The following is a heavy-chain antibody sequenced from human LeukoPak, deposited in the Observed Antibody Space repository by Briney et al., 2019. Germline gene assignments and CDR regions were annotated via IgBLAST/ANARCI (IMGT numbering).Heavy chain of an antibody. CDR1: GAPITTSNHY. D-gene: IGHD1-26*01. J-gene: IGHJ4*02. CDR3: AAPSGPTYYSPVDF. V-gene: IGHV4-39*01. Sequence: SETLSLTCTVSGAPITTSNHYWGWIRQTPGKTLEWIANIYYSGHTLYNPSLKSRALISVDTSSYQFSLRLTSVTAADTAVYYCAAPSGPTYYSPVDFWGQGTSVSVSS. CDR2: IYYSGHT.